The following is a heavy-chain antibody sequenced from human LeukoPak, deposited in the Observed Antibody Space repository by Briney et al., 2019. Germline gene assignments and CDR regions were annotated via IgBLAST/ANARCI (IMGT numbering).Heavy chain of an antibody. Sequence: PSETLSLTCTVSSGSISTFHWSWIRQPAGKGLEWIGRIHASGDTNYGPSLKSRVTMSVDLSKNEFSLRLSSVTAADTAVYYCARGYDDSGYYGWGAFDIWGQGTMVTVSS. V-gene: IGHV4-4*07. CDR3: ARGYDDSGYYGWGAFDI. J-gene: IGHJ3*02. D-gene: IGHD3-22*01. CDR2: IHASGDT. CDR1: SGSISTFH.